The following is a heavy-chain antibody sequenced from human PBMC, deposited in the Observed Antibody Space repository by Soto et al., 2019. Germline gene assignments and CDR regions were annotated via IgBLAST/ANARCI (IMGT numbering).Heavy chain of an antibody. D-gene: IGHD4-17*01. V-gene: IGHV3-23*01. CDR2: ISNSGGST. CDR1: GFIIITYA. J-gene: IGHJ3*02. Sequence: GGSLRLSFAASGFIIITYAMNWVRQAPGKGLEWVSAISNSGGSTYYAESVRGRFTISRDNSINTLFLIMSALRTEDTAVYYCAHPRGYGVFDAVDIWGQGTMVTVSS. CDR3: AHPRGYGVFDAVDI.